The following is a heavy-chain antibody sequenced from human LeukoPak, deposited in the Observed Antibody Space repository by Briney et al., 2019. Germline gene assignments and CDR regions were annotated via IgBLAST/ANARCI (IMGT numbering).Heavy chain of an antibody. CDR1: GFTFSSYA. Sequence: GESLRLSCAASGFTFSSYAMSWVRQAPGKGLEWVSAISGSGGSTYYADSVKGRFTISRDNSKNTLYLQMNSLRAEDTAVYYCAKPRVPGIAAAGNNWFDPWGQGTLVTVSS. CDR2: ISGSGGST. J-gene: IGHJ5*02. V-gene: IGHV3-23*01. CDR3: AKPRVPGIAAAGNNWFDP. D-gene: IGHD6-13*01.